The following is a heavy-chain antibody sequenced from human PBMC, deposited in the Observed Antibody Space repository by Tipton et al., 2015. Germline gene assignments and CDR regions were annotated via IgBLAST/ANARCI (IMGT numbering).Heavy chain of an antibody. CDR1: GGSVTSGSYY. J-gene: IGHJ4*02. V-gene: IGHV4-61*01. CDR3: ARARGRHGGLFDS. Sequence: TLSLTCTVSGGSVTSGSYYWSWIRQPPGKGLEWIGYISYTDGAHYNPSLKSRVTISVDTSKTQFSLEMRSVTATDTAVYYCARARGRHGGLFDSWGQGTLVTVSS. CDR2: ISYTDGA. D-gene: IGHD4-23*01.